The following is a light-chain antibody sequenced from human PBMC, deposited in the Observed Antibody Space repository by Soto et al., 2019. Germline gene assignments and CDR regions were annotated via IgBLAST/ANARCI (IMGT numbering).Light chain of an antibody. CDR1: QSVGSN. V-gene: IGKV3-15*01. J-gene: IGKJ3*01. CDR2: GAS. Sequence: EIVMTQSPDTLSVSPGERATLSCRASQSVGSNLAWYQQQPGQAPRLLIYGASTRATGIPARFSGSESGTEFTLTISSLQAEDVAVYYCQQYYSTPPVTFGPGTKVDIK. CDR3: QQYYSTPPVT.